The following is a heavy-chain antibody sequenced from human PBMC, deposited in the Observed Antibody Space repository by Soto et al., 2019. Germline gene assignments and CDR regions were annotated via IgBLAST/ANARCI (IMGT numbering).Heavy chain of an antibody. V-gene: IGHV4-59*01. Sequence: SETLSLTCTVSGGSISSYYWSWIRQPPGKGLEWIGYIYYSGSTNYNPSLKSRVTISVDTSKNQFSLKLSSVTAADTAVYDCARGYDSSGYYFYYFDYWGQGTLVTVSS. J-gene: IGHJ4*02. CDR1: GGSISSYY. D-gene: IGHD3-22*01. CDR2: IYYSGST. CDR3: ARGYDSSGYYFYYFDY.